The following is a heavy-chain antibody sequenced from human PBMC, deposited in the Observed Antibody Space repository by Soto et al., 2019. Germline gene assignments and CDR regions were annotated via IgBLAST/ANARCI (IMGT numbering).Heavy chain of an antibody. CDR3: ARDGDSGYSFWSRPLGGGRFDP. CDR1: GGTFGNTA. V-gene: IGHV1-69*12. D-gene: IGHD2-21*01. CDR2: IVPLFGTA. J-gene: IGHJ5*02. Sequence: QVQLVQSGAEVKEPGSSVNVSCKTSGGTFGNTAVTWVRQVPGQGLEWIGGIVPLFGTANYAQKFRGRVMITADESTSTAYMDLSRLRSHDAAIYFCARDGDSGYSFWSRPLGGGRFDPWGHGTLVTVSS.